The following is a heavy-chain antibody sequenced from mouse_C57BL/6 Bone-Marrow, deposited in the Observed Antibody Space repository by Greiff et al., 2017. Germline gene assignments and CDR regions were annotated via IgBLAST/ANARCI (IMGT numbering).Heavy chain of an antibody. CDR3: ARPNYYGSSSHDYYAMDY. D-gene: IGHD1-1*01. CDR2: FYPGSGSI. V-gene: IGHV1-62-2*01. J-gene: IGHJ4*01. Sequence: VQLQQSGAELVKPGASVKLSCKASGYTFTEYTIHWVKQRSGQGLEWIGWFYPGSGSIKYNEKFKDKATLTADKSSSTVYMALSRLTSEDSAVYFCARPNYYGSSSHDYYAMDYWGQGTSVTVSS. CDR1: GYTFTEYT.